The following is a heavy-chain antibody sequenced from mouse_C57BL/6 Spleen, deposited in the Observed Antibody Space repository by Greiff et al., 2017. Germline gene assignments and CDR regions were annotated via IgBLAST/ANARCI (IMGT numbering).Heavy chain of an antibody. J-gene: IGHJ1*03. CDR1: GFTFSDYY. V-gene: IGHV5-16*01. Sequence: DVHLVESEGGLVQPGSSMKLSCTASGFTFSDYYMAWVRQVPEKGLEWVANINYDGSSTYYLDSLKSRFIISRDNAKNILYLQMSSLKSEDTATYYCARDSPYYYGSVYWYFDVWGTGTTVTVSS. CDR2: INYDGSST. D-gene: IGHD1-1*01. CDR3: ARDSPYYYGSVYWYFDV.